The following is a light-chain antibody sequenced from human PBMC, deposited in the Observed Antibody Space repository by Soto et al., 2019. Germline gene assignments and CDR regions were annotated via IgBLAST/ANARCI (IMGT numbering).Light chain of an antibody. J-gene: IGKJ5*01. V-gene: IGKV1-12*01. CDR1: QDIGSW. CDR3: QQGGSFPIT. CDR2: GAS. Sequence: DIQMTQSPSSVSASVGDRVTITCRASQDIGSWLAWYQQKPGKAPDLLIYGASSLQSGVPSRFYGSGSGTDFTLTISSLQPEHFATYYCQQGGSFPITFGQGTRLEI.